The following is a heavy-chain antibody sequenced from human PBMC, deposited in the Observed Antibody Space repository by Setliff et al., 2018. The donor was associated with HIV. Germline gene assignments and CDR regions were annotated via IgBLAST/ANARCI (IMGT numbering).Heavy chain of an antibody. D-gene: IGHD3-16*01. J-gene: IGHJ3*01. V-gene: IGHV3-23*01. CDR3: AKPCYDYVWRPDRDAFDL. Sequence: LRLSCAASGLIFSNYALTWVRQAPGKGLEWVSTVSPSGDATYYADSVKGRFTISRDNSKNTLYLQVNSLRAEDTAIYYCAKPCYDYVWRPDRDAFDLWGQGTMVTVSS. CDR2: VSPSGDAT. CDR1: GLIFSNYA.